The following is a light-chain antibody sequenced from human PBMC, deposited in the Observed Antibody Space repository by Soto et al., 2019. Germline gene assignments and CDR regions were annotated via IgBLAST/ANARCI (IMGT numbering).Light chain of an antibody. CDR1: QSVSHF. CDR2: DES. CDR3: QQRSNWPWT. J-gene: IGKJ1*01. Sequence: IVLTQSPATLSLSPGERTTLSCRASQSVSHFLAWYQQKPCQTHRLLISDESNKSTGIPGRFSGSGSGTDFSLTISSLELEDFAVYYCQQRSNWPWTFGPGTKVEIK. V-gene: IGKV3-11*01.